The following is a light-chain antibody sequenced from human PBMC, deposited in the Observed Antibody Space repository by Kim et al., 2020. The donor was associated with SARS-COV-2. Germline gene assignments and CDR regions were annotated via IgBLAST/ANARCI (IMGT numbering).Light chain of an antibody. J-gene: IGKJ2*01. CDR3: QHYHNWPPYT. V-gene: IGKV3-15*01. Sequence: VSPGERPTLPCRGSQSVSGNLAWYQQKPGQAPRPLIYGASTRATDIPARFSGSGSGTEFTLPISSMQSEDFAIYYCQHYHNWPPYTFGQGTKLEI. CDR1: QSVSGN. CDR2: GAS.